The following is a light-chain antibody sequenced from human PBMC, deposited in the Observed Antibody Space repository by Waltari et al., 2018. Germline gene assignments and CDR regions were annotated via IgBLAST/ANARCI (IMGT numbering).Light chain of an antibody. J-gene: IGLJ3*02. CDR2: DVT. CDR1: STDFGANKY. Sequence: QPALTQPASVSGSPGQSITISCSGSSTDFGANKYVSWYQQHPGRAPKVVIYDVTKRPSGISDRFSGSKSDSAASLTISGLQPEDEADYYYSSRTTSITWVFGGGTKLTVL. CDR3: SSRTTSITWV. V-gene: IGLV2-14*03.